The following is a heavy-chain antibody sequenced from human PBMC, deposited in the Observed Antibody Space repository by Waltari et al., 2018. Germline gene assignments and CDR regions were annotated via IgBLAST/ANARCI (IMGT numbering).Heavy chain of an antibody. CDR3: ARFVCSSTSCPPGAFDI. CDR2: IYYSGST. V-gene: IGHV4-39*07. D-gene: IGHD2-2*01. CDR1: GGSISSSSYY. J-gene: IGHJ3*02. Sequence: QLQLQESGPGLVKPSETLSLTCTVPGGSISSSSYYWGWIRQPPGKGLEWIGSIYYSGSTYYNPSLKGRVTISVDTSKNQFSLKLSSVTAADTAVYYCARFVCSSTSCPPGAFDIWGQGTMGTVSS.